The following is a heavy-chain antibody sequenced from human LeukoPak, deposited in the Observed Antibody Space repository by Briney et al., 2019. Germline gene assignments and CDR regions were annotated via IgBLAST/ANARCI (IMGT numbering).Heavy chain of an antibody. CDR1: GGSISSYY. CDR2: IYYSGST. D-gene: IGHD5-18*01. J-gene: IGHJ4*02. Sequence: SETLSLTCTVSGGSISSYYWSWIRQPPGKGLEWIGYIYYSGSTNYNPSLKSRVTISVDTSKNQFSLKLSSVTAADTAVYYCAREGVVDTAMAPLGAFDYWGQGTLVTVSS. V-gene: IGHV4-59*01. CDR3: AREGVVDTAMAPLGAFDY.